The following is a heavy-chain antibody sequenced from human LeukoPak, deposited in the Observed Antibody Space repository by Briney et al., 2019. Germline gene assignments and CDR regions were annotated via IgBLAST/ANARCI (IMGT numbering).Heavy chain of an antibody. CDR1: GYSISSGYY. V-gene: IGHV4-38-2*02. D-gene: IGHD6-13*01. CDR3: ARDRGIAAAGTLFDY. J-gene: IGHJ4*02. CDR2: IYHSGST. Sequence: SETLSLTCTVSGYSISSGYYWGWIRQPPGKGLEWIGSIYHSGSTYYNPSLKSRVTISVDTSKDQFSLKLSSVTAADTAVYYCARDRGIAAAGTLFDYWGQGTLVTVSS.